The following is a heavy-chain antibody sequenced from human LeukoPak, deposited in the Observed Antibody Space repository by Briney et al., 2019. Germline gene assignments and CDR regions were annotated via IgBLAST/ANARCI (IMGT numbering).Heavy chain of an antibody. CDR1: GFTFSSYG. CDR2: ISGSGGST. D-gene: IGHD2-15*01. Sequence: GGSLRLSCAASGFTFSSYGMSWVRQAPGKGLEWVSAISGSGGSTYYADSVKGRFTISRDNSKNTLYLQMNSLRAEDTAVYYCAKTGGDIVVVVAATRFDYWGQGTLVTVSS. J-gene: IGHJ4*02. V-gene: IGHV3-23*01. CDR3: AKTGGDIVVVVAATRFDY.